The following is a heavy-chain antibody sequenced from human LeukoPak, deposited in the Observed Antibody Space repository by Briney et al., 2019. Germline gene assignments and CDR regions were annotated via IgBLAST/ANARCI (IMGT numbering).Heavy chain of an antibody. V-gene: IGHV4-4*07. CDR2: IQTSGST. CDR1: GGSISSYY. D-gene: IGHD6-19*01. J-gene: IGHJ4*02. CDR3: ARDKGSGWFDY. Sequence: SETLSFTCTVSGGSISSYYWSWIRQPAGKGLEWIGRIQTSGSTNYNPSLKSRITMSVDTSKNQFSLKLSSVTAADTAVYYCARDKGSGWFDYWGQGTLVTVSS.